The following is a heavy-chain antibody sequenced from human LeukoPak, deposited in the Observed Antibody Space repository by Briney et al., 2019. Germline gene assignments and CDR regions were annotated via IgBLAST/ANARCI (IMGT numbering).Heavy chain of an antibody. J-gene: IGHJ4*02. D-gene: IGHD3-10*01. Sequence: GGSLRLSCAASGFTFSSYAMNWVRQAPGKGLEWVAVISYDGSTTYYADSVKGRFTISRDNSKNTLYLQMNSLRAEDTAVYYCARVLTMVRGVIILAYYFDYWGQGTLVTVSS. CDR2: ISYDGSTT. CDR1: GFTFSSYA. V-gene: IGHV3-30-3*01. CDR3: ARVLTMVRGVIILAYYFDY.